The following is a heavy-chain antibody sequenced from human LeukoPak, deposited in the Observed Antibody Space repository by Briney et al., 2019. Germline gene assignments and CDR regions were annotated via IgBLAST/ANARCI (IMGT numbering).Heavy chain of an antibody. CDR1: GYTFTSYG. CDR2: ISAYNGNT. J-gene: IGHJ5*02. V-gene: IGHV1-18*01. D-gene: IGHD6-13*01. Sequence: ASVKVSCKASGYTFTSYGISWVRQAPGQGLEWMGWISAYNGNTNYAQKLQGRVTMTTDTSTSTAYMELSSLRSEDTAIYYCAKLAASETGEGSWGQGTLVTVSS. CDR3: AKLAASETGEGS.